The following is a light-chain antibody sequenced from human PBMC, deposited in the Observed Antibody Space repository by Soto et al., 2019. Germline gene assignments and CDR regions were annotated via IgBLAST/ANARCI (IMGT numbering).Light chain of an antibody. V-gene: IGLV2-14*01. J-gene: IGLJ1*01. CDR3: SSFTNTYSYV. CDR2: EVS. Sequence: QPVLTQPASVSGSPGQSITISCTGTSSDVGGYNYVSWYQQHPGKAPKLMIYEVSNRPSGASNRFSGSKSGNTASLTISGLQAEDEADYYCSSFTNTYSYVFGTGTKLTVL. CDR1: SSDVGGYNY.